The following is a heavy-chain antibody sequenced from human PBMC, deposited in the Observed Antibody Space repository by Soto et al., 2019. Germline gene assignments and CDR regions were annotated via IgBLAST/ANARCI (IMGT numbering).Heavy chain of an antibody. CDR1: GYTFSTYG. D-gene: IGHD2-21*01. CDR2: ISVYNGNT. J-gene: IGHJ3*02. Sequence: ASVKVSCKPSGYTFSTYGISWVRQAPGQGLEWIGWISVYNGNTYYAQKLQGRVTMTTDTSTTTAYMELRSLRSDDTAVYYCARGISRGAFDIWGQGTMVTVSS. V-gene: IGHV1-18*01. CDR3: ARGISRGAFDI.